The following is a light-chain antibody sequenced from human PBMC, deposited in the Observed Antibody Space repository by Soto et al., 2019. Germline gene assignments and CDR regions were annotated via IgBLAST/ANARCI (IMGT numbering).Light chain of an antibody. Sequence: QSVLTHPPSVSGSPGQSFAISCTGTSSDVGSYNRVSWYQQPPGAAPKLMIYEVSNRPSGVPDRFSGSKSGNTASLTISGLQAEDEADYYCNSYTGSSTYVFGPGTKVTVL. CDR1: SSDVGSYNR. V-gene: IGLV2-18*02. CDR3: NSYTGSSTYV. J-gene: IGLJ1*01. CDR2: EVS.